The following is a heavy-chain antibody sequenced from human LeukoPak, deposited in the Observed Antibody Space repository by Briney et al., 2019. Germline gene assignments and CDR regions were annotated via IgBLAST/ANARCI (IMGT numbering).Heavy chain of an antibody. D-gene: IGHD1-7*01. V-gene: IGHV3-23*01. J-gene: IGHJ4*02. CDR1: GFTFSTFV. CDR2: IGESGGNT. CDR3: AKGRLRELNDC. Sequence: GGSLRLSCAASGFTFSTFVMTWVRQGPGKGLEWVSSIGESGGNTYYADSVKGRFTISRDNSKNTLYLQMSSLRDEDTAVYYCAKGRLRELNDCWGQGTLVTVSS.